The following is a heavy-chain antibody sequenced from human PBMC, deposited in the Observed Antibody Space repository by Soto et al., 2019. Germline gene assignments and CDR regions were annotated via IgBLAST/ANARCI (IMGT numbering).Heavy chain of an antibody. Sequence: QVQLQESGPGLVKPSETLSLTCTVSGGSISSYYWSWIRQPPGKGLAWIGYIYYSGSTNYNPSLTSRVTTSVDTSKNQFSRKLSSVTAADTAVCYCARLPGDSSSWFDPWGQGTLVTVSS. J-gene: IGHJ5*02. D-gene: IGHD6-13*01. CDR2: IYYSGST. CDR3: ARLPGDSSSWFDP. V-gene: IGHV4-59*08. CDR1: GGSISSYY.